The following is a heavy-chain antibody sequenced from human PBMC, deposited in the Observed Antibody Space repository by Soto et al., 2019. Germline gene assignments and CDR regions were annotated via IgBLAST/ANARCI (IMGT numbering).Heavy chain of an antibody. CDR1: GFTVSSNY. V-gene: IGHV3-66*01. D-gene: IGHD3-3*01. J-gene: IGHJ4*02. CDR2: IYSGGST. Sequence: EVQLVESGGGLVQPGGSLRLSCAASGFTVSSNYMSWVRQAPGKGLEWVSVIYSGGSTYYADSVKGRFTISRDNSKNTLYLQMNSLRAEDTAVYYCAREHFLEWLSVYYFDYWGQGTPVTVSS. CDR3: AREHFLEWLSVYYFDY.